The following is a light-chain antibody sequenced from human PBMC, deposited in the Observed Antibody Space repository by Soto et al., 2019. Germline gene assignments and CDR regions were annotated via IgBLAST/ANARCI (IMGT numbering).Light chain of an antibody. CDR2: SAS. V-gene: IGKV3-15*01. CDR1: QSVSSN. Sequence: EIVMTQSPATLSVSPGERATLSCRASQSVSSNLAWYQQKPGQAPRLLIYSASTRATGIPARFSGGGSGTEFTLTISSLQSEDFAVYYCQQYNNWPGWTFGQGTKVEIK. CDR3: QQYNNWPGWT. J-gene: IGKJ1*01.